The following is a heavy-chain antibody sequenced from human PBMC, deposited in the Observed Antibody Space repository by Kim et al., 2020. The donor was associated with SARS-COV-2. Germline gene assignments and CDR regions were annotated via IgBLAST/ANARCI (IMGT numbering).Heavy chain of an antibody. J-gene: IGHJ6*02. CDR1: GYTFTSYY. CDR2: INPSGGST. Sequence: ASVKVSCKASGYTFTSYYMHWVRQAPGQGLEWMGIINPSGGSTSYAQKFQGRVTMTRDTSTSTVYMELSSLRSEDTAVYYCARESTMVRGVIKGGFGMDVWGQGTTVTVSS. V-gene: IGHV1-46*01. CDR3: ARESTMVRGVIKGGFGMDV. D-gene: IGHD3-10*01.